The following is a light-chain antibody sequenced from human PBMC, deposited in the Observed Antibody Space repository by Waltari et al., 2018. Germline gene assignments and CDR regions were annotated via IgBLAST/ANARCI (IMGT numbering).Light chain of an antibody. CDR3: QHYNNWPIT. Sequence: EIVLTQSPVILSLSPGEGATLSCRASQSVSTYLAWYQQKPGQAPRLLIYGASNRATGIPARFSVSWSGTDFTLSINSLEPEDFAVYYCQHYNNWPITFGQGTRLEIK. CDR1: QSVSTY. CDR2: GAS. J-gene: IGKJ5*01. V-gene: IGKV3-11*01.